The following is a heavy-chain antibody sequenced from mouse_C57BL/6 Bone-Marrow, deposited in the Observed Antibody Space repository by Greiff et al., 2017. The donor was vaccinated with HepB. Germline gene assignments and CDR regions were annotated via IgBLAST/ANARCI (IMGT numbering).Heavy chain of an antibody. CDR3: TRDRPYYYGSSWYFDV. V-gene: IGHV5-9-1*02. Sequence: EVKLVESGEGLVKPGGSLKLSCAASGFTFSSYAMSWVRQTPEKRLEWVAYISSGGDYMYYADTVKGRFTISRDNARNTLYLQMSSLKSEDTAMYYCTRDRPYYYGSSWYFDVWGTGTTVTVSS. CDR2: ISSGGDYM. D-gene: IGHD1-1*01. CDR1: GFTFSSYA. J-gene: IGHJ1*03.